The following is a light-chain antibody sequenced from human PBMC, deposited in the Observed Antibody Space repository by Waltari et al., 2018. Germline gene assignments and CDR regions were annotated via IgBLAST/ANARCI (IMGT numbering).Light chain of an antibody. J-gene: IGLJ1*01. CDR2: AAT. CDR3: CSYATIGTLYV. Sequence: QSALTQPSSVSGSPRQSITISCTGTSSDVGTYNLVSWYQQHQGEAPKLLIYAATKRPSGVSNRFSASKSGNTAFLTISGLQVEDEADYYCCSYATIGTLYVFGTGTKVTVL. CDR1: SSDVGTYNL. V-gene: IGLV2-23*01.